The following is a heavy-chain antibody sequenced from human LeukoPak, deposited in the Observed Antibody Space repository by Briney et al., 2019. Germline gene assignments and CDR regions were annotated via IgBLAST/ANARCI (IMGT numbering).Heavy chain of an antibody. J-gene: IGHJ4*02. Sequence: GGSLRLSCAGSEFTFSSYAMSWVRQAPGKGLEWVSAISDTGATTYDADSVKGRFTISRDNSRSTLYLQMNSLRAEDTALYYCAKDTSIGRYCTNGVCSPFDYWGQGTLVTVSS. D-gene: IGHD2-8*01. CDR1: EFTFSSYA. V-gene: IGHV3-23*01. CDR3: AKDTSIGRYCTNGVCSPFDY. CDR2: ISDTGATT.